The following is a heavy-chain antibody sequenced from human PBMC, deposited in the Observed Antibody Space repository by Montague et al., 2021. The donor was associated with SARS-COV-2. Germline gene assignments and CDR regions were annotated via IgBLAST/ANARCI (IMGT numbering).Heavy chain of an antibody. D-gene: IGHD3-22*01. Sequence: SETLSLTCTVSGGSISSYYWSWIRQPPGKGLEWIGYIYYTGNTYNNPSLKSRVTISVVTSKNHFTLKLSSVTAAETAVYYCARLKRYFDSSGSPSAFDFWGQGTKVTVSS. CDR3: ARLKRYFDSSGSPSAFDF. CDR1: GGSISSYY. CDR2: IYYTGNT. J-gene: IGHJ3*01. V-gene: IGHV4-59*04.